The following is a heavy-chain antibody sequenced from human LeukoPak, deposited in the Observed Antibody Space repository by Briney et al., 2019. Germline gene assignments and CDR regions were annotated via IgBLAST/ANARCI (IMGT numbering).Heavy chain of an antibody. J-gene: IGHJ2*01. CDR3: ARNLLHPLGWYFDL. Sequence: GGSLRLSCAASGFTFSTYAVNWVRQAPGKGLEWVANIKQDGSEKYYVDSVKGRFTISRDNAKNSLYLQMNSLRAEDTAVYYCARNLLHPLGWYFDLWGRGTLVTVSS. V-gene: IGHV3-7*01. CDR1: GFTFSTYA. CDR2: IKQDGSEK. D-gene: IGHD3-22*01.